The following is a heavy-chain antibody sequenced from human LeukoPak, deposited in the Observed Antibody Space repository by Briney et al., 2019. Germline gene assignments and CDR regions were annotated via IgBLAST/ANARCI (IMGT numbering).Heavy chain of an antibody. V-gene: IGHV1-69*13. CDR3: ARGSGYCSGGSCYSSRGAFDY. CDR1: GGTFSSYA. Sequence: ASVKVSCKASGGTFSSYALSWVRQAPGQGLEWMGGIIPIFGTANYAQKFQGRVTITADESTSTAYMELSSLRSEDTAVYYCARGSGYCSGGSCYSSRGAFDYWGQGTLVTVSS. D-gene: IGHD2-15*01. CDR2: IIPIFGTA. J-gene: IGHJ4*02.